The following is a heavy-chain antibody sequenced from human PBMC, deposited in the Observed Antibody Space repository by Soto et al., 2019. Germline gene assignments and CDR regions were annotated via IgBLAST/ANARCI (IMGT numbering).Heavy chain of an antibody. CDR1: GFTFSSYW. CDR2: INSDGSST. D-gene: IGHD2-15*01. J-gene: IGHJ4*02. V-gene: IGHV3-74*01. CDR3: ARIGQVAGLGY. Sequence: EVQLVESGGGLVQPGGSQRLSCADSGFTFSSYWMNWVSQAPGKGLVWVSRINSDGSSTSYADSVKGRFTISRDNAKNTLYLQMNSLRVEDTAVYYCARIGQVAGLGYWGQGALVTVSS.